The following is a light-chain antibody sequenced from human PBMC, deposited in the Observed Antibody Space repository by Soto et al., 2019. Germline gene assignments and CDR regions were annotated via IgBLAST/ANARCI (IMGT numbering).Light chain of an antibody. V-gene: IGLV2-14*01. CDR3: SSYTSSSIWV. J-gene: IGLJ3*02. CDR2: EVI. Sequence: QSVLTQPASVSGSPGQSITISCTGTSSDVGIYNYVSWYQQHPGKAPKLMIYEVINRPSGVSDRFSGSKSGNTASLTISGLQAEDEADYYCSSYTSSSIWVFGGGTKPHRP. CDR1: SSDVGIYNY.